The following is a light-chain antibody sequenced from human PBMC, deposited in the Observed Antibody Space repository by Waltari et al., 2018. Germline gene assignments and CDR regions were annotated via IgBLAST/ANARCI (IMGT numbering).Light chain of an antibody. CDR3: HSRDASGVGGT. Sequence: TQDPAVSVAMGQTVRITCQGDSLRSYYASWYRQRPGQAPILVMYDKNNRPSGVPDLLSVSSSDNTASLPITGAQAEDEAYYSCHSRDASGVGGTFGGGTKLTVL. CDR1: SLRSYY. CDR2: DKN. J-gene: IGLJ3*02. V-gene: IGLV3-19*01.